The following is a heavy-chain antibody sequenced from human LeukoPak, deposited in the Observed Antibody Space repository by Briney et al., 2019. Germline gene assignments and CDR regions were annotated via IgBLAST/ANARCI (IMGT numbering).Heavy chain of an antibody. Sequence: SETLSLTCTVSGGSISTSGYSWGWIRQPPGRGLEWIGIVLSGGSTQYTPSLMSRVTISADTSKNQFSLKLSSVTAADTAVYYCVRRPTTGTTHYYFDYWGQGSLVTVSS. CDR2: VLSGGST. CDR3: VRRPTTGTTHYYFDY. D-gene: IGHD1-1*01. V-gene: IGHV4-39*01. CDR1: GGSISTSGYS. J-gene: IGHJ4*02.